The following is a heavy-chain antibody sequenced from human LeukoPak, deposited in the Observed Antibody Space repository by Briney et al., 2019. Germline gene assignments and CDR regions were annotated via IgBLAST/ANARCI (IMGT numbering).Heavy chain of an antibody. D-gene: IGHD6-19*01. J-gene: IGHJ4*02. Sequence: KPSETLSLTCAVYGGSFSGYYWSWIRQPPGKGLEWIGEINHSGSTNYNPSLKSRVTISVDTSKNQFSLKLSSVTAADTAVYYCARVLVYSSGWYRTSLYYFDYWGQGTLVTVSS. CDR1: GGSFSGYY. CDR3: ARVLVYSSGWYRTSLYYFDY. V-gene: IGHV4-34*01. CDR2: INHSGST.